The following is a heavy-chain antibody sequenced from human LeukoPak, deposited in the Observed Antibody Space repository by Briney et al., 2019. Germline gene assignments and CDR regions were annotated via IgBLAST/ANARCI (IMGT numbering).Heavy chain of an antibody. J-gene: IGHJ4*02. D-gene: IGHD3-10*01. CDR1: GFTFDDSA. CDR3: AKDSYGSGSYLDY. CDR2: ISGDGGST. Sequence: PGGSLRLSCAASGFTFDDSAMYWVRQAPGKGLEWVSLISGDGGSTYYADSVKGRFTISRDNSKKSLYLQMNSLRTEDTAFYYCAKDSYGSGSYLDYWGQGTLVTVSS. V-gene: IGHV3-43*02.